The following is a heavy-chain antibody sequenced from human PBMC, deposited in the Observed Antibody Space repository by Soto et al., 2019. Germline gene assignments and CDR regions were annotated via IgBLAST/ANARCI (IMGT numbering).Heavy chain of an antibody. CDR2: IYYSGST. D-gene: IGHD2-2*01. CDR1: GGSISSYY. CDR3: VRLNFVVVPAAMDYYFNY. V-gene: IGHV4-59*01. Sequence: SETLSLTCTVSGGSISSYYWSWIRQPPGKGLEWIGYIYYSGSTNYNPSLKSRVTISVDTSKNQFSLKLSSVTAADTAVYYCVRLNFVVVPAAMDYYFNYWGQGTLVTVSS. J-gene: IGHJ4*02.